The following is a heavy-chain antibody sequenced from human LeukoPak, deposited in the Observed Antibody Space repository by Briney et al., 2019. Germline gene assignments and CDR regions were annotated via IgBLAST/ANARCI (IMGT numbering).Heavy chain of an antibody. CDR3: ARDRRLRFLEWPLYYYYMDV. J-gene: IGHJ6*03. CDR1: GFTFDDYG. Sequence: TGGSLRLSCAASGFTFDDYGMSWVRQAPGKGLEWVSGINWNGGSTGYADSVKGRSTISRDNAKNSLYLQMNSLRAEDTALYYCARDRRLRFLEWPLYYYYMDVWGKGTTVTVSS. D-gene: IGHD3-3*01. CDR2: INWNGGST. V-gene: IGHV3-20*04.